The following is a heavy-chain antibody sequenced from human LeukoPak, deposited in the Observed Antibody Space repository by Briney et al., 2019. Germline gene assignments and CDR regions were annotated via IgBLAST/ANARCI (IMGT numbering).Heavy chain of an antibody. CDR1: GFTVSSSY. CDR2: VYTGGIT. Sequence: GGSLRLSCAASGFTVSSSYMSWVRQAPGKGLEWVSVVYTGGITYYADSVKGRFTISRDNSKNTLYLQMNSLRAEDTAVYYCARGYGYCGGVCYDYWGQGTLVTVSS. J-gene: IGHJ4*02. V-gene: IGHV3-53*01. D-gene: IGHD2-21*02. CDR3: ARGYGYCGGVCYDY.